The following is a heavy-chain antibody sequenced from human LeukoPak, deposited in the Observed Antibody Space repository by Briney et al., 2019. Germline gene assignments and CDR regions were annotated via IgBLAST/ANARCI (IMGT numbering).Heavy chain of an antibody. Sequence: GGSLRLSCAASGFTFSTYAMSWVRQAPGKGLEWVSAISGSGGSTNYADSVKGRLTISRDNSKNTVHLQMNSLRAEDTAVYYCAKDGFYHDSCGWFDYWGQGTLVTVSS. D-gene: IGHD3-22*01. J-gene: IGHJ4*02. CDR3: AKDGFYHDSCGWFDY. V-gene: IGHV3-23*01. CDR2: ISGSGGST. CDR1: GFTFSTYA.